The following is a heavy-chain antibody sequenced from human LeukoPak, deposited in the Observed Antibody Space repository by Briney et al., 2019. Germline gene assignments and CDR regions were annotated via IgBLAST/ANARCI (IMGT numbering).Heavy chain of an antibody. V-gene: IGHV4-59*08. CDR3: ARHYDGRESGSFYEDH. CDR2: TNHVGNS. D-gene: IGHD1-26*01. CDR1: GGSISSHY. Sequence: SETLSLTCTVSGGSISSHYWSWIRRPPGKGLQWIGYTNHVGNSDFNPSLKSRVTISVDTSKNQFSLKLSSVTAADTAVYYCARHYDGRESGSFYEDHWGQGTLVIVSS. J-gene: IGHJ4*02.